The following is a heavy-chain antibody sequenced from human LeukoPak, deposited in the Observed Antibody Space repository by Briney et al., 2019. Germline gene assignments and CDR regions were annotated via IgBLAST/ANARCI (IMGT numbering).Heavy chain of an antibody. CDR3: ARDRSGSGDY. J-gene: IGHJ4*02. CDR1: GFTFSDYY. D-gene: IGHD2-15*01. Sequence: GGSLRLSCAASGFTFSDYYMTWIRQAPGKGLEWVSVIYSGGTTYYADSVKGRFTISRDNSKNTLYLQMGGLRAEDMAVYYCARDRSGSGDYWGQGTLVTVSS. V-gene: IGHV3-66*02. CDR2: IYSGGTT.